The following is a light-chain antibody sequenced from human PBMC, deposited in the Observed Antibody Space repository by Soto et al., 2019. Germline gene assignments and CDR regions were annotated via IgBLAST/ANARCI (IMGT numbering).Light chain of an antibody. CDR2: DAS. J-gene: IGKJ4*01. V-gene: IGKV3-11*01. CDR1: QSVSRC. Sequence: EIVLTQSPATLSLSPGESATLSCRASQSVSRCLVWFQHKPGQAPRLVIHDASYRAADIPARFSGSGSETDFTLTIRSLQPEDFAVYYCQQCNTWPLIFGGGTKLEIK. CDR3: QQCNTWPLI.